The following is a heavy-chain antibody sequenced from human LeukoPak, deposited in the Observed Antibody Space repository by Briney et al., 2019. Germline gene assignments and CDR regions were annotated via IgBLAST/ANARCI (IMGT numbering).Heavy chain of an antibody. Sequence: GGSLRLSCAASGFTFSSYSMNWVRQAPGKGLEWVSSISSSSSYIYYADSVKGRFTISRDNAKNSLYLQMNSLRAEDTAVYYCARDPDSSGRDVFDIWGQGTMVTVSS. CDR2: ISSSSSYI. CDR3: ARDPDSSGRDVFDI. CDR1: GFTFSSYS. D-gene: IGHD3-22*01. V-gene: IGHV3-21*01. J-gene: IGHJ3*02.